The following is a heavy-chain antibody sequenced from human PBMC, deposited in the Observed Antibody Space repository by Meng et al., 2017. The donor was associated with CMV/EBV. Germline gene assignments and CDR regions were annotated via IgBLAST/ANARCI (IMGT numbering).Heavy chain of an antibody. Sequence: SVKVSCKASGGTFSSYTISWVRQAPGQGLEWMGRIIPILGIANYAQKFQGRVTITADKSTSTAYMELSSLRSEDTAVYYCARDPAVDTAMVNDDAFDIWGQGTMVTVS. D-gene: IGHD5-18*01. CDR2: IIPILGIA. J-gene: IGHJ3*02. CDR3: ARDPAVDTAMVNDDAFDI. CDR1: GGTFSSYT. V-gene: IGHV1-69*04.